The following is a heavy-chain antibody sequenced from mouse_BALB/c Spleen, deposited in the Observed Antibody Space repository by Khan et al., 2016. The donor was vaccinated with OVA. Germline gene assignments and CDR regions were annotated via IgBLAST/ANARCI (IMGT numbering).Heavy chain of an antibody. CDR2: ISASGST. CDR3: ARGGSHYNDAMDY. V-gene: IGHV3-2*02. Sequence: VQLQQSGPGLVKPSQSLSLTCTVTGYSITSDYAWNWIRQFPGNKLEWMGYISASGSTNYNPVLKSLISITRNTSKKQFFLQLNSMTTEDTATYDCARGGSHYNDAMDYWGQGTSVTVSS. CDR1: GYSITSDYA. D-gene: IGHD1-1*02. J-gene: IGHJ4*01.